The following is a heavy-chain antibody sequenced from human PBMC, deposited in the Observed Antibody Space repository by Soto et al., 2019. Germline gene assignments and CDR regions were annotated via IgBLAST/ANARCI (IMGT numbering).Heavy chain of an antibody. Sequence: SQPLCLTRAVEGGSCIGFYWSWIRKPPGKGLEWIGEIYYSGSTYYNPSLKSRVTISVDTSKNQFSLKLSSVTAADTAVYYCARHFITGTPDSWFDPWGQGTLVTVSS. J-gene: IGHJ5*02. CDR2: IYYSGST. CDR3: ARHFITGTPDSWFDP. D-gene: IGHD1-7*01. V-gene: IGHV4-34*01. CDR1: GGSCIGFY.